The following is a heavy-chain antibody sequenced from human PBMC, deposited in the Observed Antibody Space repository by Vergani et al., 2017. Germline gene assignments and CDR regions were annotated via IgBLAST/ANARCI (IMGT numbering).Heavy chain of an antibody. CDR1: GYTFTSYY. CDR3: ASQRGVADAFDI. V-gene: IGHV1-46*01. CDR2: INPSGGST. D-gene: IGHD2-15*01. J-gene: IGHJ3*02. Sequence: QVQLVQSGAEVKKPGASVKVSCKASGYTFTSYYMHWVRQAPGQGLEWMGIINPSGGSTSYAQKFQGRVTMTRDTSTSTVYMELSSLRSEDTAVYYCASQRGVADAFDIWGQGTMVTVFS.